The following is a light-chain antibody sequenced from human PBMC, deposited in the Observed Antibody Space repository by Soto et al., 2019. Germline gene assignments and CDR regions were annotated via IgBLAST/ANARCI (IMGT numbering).Light chain of an antibody. CDR3: SSYTSSSTLYV. V-gene: IGLV2-14*01. CDR2: DVS. J-gene: IGLJ1*01. CDR1: SSDVGGYNY. Sequence: QSALTQPASVSGSPGQSITISCTGTSSDVGGYNYVSWYQLHPGKAPKLMIYDVSNRPSGVSNRFSGSKSGNTASLTISGLQAEDEADYYCSSYTSSSTLYVFGTGTNFTVL.